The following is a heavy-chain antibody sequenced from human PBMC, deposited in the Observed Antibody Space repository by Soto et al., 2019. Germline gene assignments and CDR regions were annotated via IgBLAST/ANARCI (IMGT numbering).Heavy chain of an antibody. Sequence: QVQLVQSGAEVKKPGSSVKVSCKASGGTFSSYTISWVRQAPGQGLEWMGRIIPILGIANYAQKFQGRVTITADKFTSTAYMELSSLRSEDTAGYYCARYRGDGYERVWGQGTLVTVSS. V-gene: IGHV1-69*02. CDR2: IIPILGIA. D-gene: IGHD5-12*01. J-gene: IGHJ4*02. CDR1: GGTFSSYT. CDR3: ARYRGDGYERV.